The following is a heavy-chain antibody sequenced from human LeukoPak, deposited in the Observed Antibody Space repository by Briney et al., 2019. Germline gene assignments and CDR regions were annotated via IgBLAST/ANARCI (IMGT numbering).Heavy chain of an antibody. V-gene: IGHV3-11*01. J-gene: IGHJ5*02. CDR2: ISSGSTI. CDR3: AKSRTAGGLNWFDP. D-gene: IGHD1-14*01. CDR1: GFTFSDYY. Sequence: GGSLRLSCAASGFTFSDYYMSWIRQAPGKGLEWVSYISSGSTIYYADSVKGRFTISRDNAKNSLYLQMNSLRAEDTAVYYCAKSRTAGGLNWFDPWGQGTLVTVSS.